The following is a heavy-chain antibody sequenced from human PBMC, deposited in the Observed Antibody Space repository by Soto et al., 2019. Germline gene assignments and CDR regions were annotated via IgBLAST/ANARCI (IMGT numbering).Heavy chain of an antibody. CDR1: GGTFSSYS. Sequence: QVQLVQSGAEVKKPGSSVKVSCKASGGTFSSYSINWVRQAPGQGLEWMGEIIPIFGTANYAQKFQGRVTITADDSTSTAYLELSSLRSEDTAVYYCARDGGRHSGGIDYWGQGTLVTVSS. V-gene: IGHV1-69*01. CDR2: IIPIFGTA. CDR3: ARDGGRHSGGIDY. J-gene: IGHJ4*02. D-gene: IGHD1-26*01.